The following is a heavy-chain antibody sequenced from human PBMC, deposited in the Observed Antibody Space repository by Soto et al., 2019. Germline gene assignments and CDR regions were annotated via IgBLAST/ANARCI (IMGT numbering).Heavy chain of an antibody. V-gene: IGHV3-74*01. CDR1: GFVFSSYW. Sequence: EVQLVESGGGLVQPGGSLRLSCAASGFVFSSYWMHWVRQAPGKGLVWVSRINSDGSSTSYADSVKGRLTISRDNAKKTLYLQMNSLRAEDTAVYYCARGEDYGDSLNYWGQGTLVTVSS. CDR3: ARGEDYGDSLNY. CDR2: INSDGSST. J-gene: IGHJ4*02. D-gene: IGHD4-17*01.